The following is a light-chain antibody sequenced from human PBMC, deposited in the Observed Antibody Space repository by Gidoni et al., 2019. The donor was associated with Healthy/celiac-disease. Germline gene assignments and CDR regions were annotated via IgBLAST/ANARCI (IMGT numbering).Light chain of an antibody. CDR3: QQSYSTPPT. J-gene: IGKJ1*01. V-gene: IGKV1-39*01. CDR2: AAS. Sequence: DIQMTQSPSSLSASVGDRATITFRASQSISSYLNWYQQKPGKAPKLLIYAASSLQSGVPSRFSGSGSGTDFTLTISSLQPEDFATYYCQQSYSTPPTFGQGTKVEIK. CDR1: QSISSY.